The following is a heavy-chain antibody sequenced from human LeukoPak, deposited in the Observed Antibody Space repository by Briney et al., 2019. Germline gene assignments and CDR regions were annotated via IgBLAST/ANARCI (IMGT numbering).Heavy chain of an antibody. V-gene: IGHV3-48*03. Sequence: PGGSLRLSCAASGFTFSSYEMHWVRQAPGKGLEWVSYISSSGSTIYYADSVKGRFTISRDNAKNSLYLQMNSLRAEDTAVYYCAKISRQWLVIDAFAFDIWGQGTMVTVSS. D-gene: IGHD6-19*01. J-gene: IGHJ3*02. CDR2: ISSSGSTI. CDR3: AKISRQWLVIDAFAFDI. CDR1: GFTFSSYE.